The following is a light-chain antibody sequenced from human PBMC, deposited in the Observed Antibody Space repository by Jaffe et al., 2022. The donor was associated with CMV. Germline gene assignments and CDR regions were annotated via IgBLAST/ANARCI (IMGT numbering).Light chain of an antibody. Sequence: SYEMTQPHSVSVSPGQTASITCSGDKLGDKYASWYQQKPGQSPVLLIYRDTKRPSGIPERFSASNFGNTATLTIRGTQATDEADYYCQAWDSGTVAFGGGTKLTVL. CDR1: KLGDKY. CDR3: QAWDSGTVA. CDR2: RDT. V-gene: IGLV3-1*01. J-gene: IGLJ2*01.